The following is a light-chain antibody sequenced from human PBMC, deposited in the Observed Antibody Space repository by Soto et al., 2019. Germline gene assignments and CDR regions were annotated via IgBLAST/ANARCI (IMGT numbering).Light chain of an antibody. CDR1: QSISSW. Sequence: DIQMTQSPSTLSASVGYRFTITCRASQSISSWLAWYKQKPGKAPKLLIYKASSLESGVPSRLSGSGSGTEFTLTISSLKPDDFATYYCQQYNSYWTFGQGTKVDIK. V-gene: IGKV1-5*03. J-gene: IGKJ1*01. CDR3: QQYNSYWT. CDR2: KAS.